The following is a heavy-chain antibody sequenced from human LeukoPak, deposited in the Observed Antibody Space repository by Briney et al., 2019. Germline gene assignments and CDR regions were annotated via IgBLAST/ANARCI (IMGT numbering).Heavy chain of an antibody. J-gene: IGHJ4*02. CDR2: ISSSGSTI. CDR1: GFTFSSFV. CDR3: ARAEGNYFDY. D-gene: IGHD3-10*01. V-gene: IGHV3-48*03. Sequence: GGSLRLSCTASGFTFSSFVMSWVRQAPGKGPEWVSYISSSGSTIYYADSVKGRFTISRDNAKNSLYLQMNSLRAEDTAVYYCARAEGNYFDYWGQGTLVTVSS.